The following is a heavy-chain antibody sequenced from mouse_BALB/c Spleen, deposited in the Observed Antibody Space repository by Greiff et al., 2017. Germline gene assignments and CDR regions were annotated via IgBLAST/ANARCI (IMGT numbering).Heavy chain of an antibody. CDR3: SWSYGNYWYCDV. CDR2: IYPGRGIT. Sequence: QVQLQQPGAELVKPGASVKMSCKASGYTFTSYWINWVKQRPGQGLEWIGDIYPGRGITNYNEKFKSKATLTLDTSSSTAYMQLSSLTSEDSAVCYYSWSYGNYWYCDVWGAGTTVTVSS. V-gene: IGHV1-55*01. D-gene: IGHD2-1*01. CDR1: GYTFTSYW. J-gene: IGHJ1*01.